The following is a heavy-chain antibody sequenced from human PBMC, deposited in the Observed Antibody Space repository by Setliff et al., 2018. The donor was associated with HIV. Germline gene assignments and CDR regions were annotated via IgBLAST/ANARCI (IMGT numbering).Heavy chain of an antibody. J-gene: IGHJ5*02. CDR3: ARGGTSSNWFDP. CDR2: IHHSVTT. CDR1: GYSISSGYY. V-gene: IGHV4-38-2*02. D-gene: IGHD2-2*01. Sequence: SETLSLTCNVSGYSISSGYYWGWIRQPPGKGLQWIGFIHHSVTTSYNPSLKSRVTISLDTSKNQLSLKLTSVTAADTAVYYCARGGTSSNWFDPWGQGTLVTVSS.